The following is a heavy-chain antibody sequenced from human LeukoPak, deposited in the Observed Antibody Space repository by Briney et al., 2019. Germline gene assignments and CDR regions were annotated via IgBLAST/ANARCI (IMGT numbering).Heavy chain of an antibody. CDR3: ARYCTNGVCYTFGAFDI. CDR2: INPNSGGT. CDR1: GYTFTSYY. J-gene: IGHJ3*02. Sequence: ASVKVSCKASGYTFTSYYMHWVRQAPGQGLEWMGWINPNSGGTNYAQKFQGRVTMTRDTSISTAYMELSRLRSDDTAVYYCARYCTNGVCYTFGAFDIWGQGTMVTVSS. D-gene: IGHD2-8*01. V-gene: IGHV1-2*02.